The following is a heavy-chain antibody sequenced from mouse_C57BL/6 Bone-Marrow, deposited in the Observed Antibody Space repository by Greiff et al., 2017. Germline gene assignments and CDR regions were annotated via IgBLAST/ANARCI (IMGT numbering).Heavy chain of an antibody. V-gene: IGHV14-4*01. J-gene: IGHJ2*01. CDR2: IDPENGDT. D-gene: IGHD1-1*01. Sequence: EVKLQESGAELVRPGASVKLSCTASGFNIKDDYMHWVKQRPEQGLEWIGWIDPENGDTEYASKFQGKATITADTSSNTAYRQLSSLTSEDTAVYYCTTGYYGSSYSYWGQGTTLTVSS. CDR1: GFNIKDDY. CDR3: TTGYYGSSYSY.